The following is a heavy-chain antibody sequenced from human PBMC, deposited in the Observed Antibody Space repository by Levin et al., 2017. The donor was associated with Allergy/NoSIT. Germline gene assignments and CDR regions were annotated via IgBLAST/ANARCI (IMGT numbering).Heavy chain of an antibody. D-gene: IGHD6-19*01. CDR1: GYTFTSYG. V-gene: IGHV1-18*01. Sequence: GESLKISCKASGYTFTSYGISWVRQAPGQGLEWMGWISAYNGNTNYAQKLQGRVTMTTDTSTSTAYMELRSLRSDDTAVYYCAREVVAGTDDYWGQGTLVTVSS. J-gene: IGHJ4*02. CDR2: ISAYNGNT. CDR3: AREVVAGTDDY.